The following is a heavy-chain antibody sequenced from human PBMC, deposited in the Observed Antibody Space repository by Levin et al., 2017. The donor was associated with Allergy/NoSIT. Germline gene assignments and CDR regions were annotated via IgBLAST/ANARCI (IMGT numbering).Heavy chain of an antibody. CDR1: GFTFSRYW. CDR2: INSDGSRM. V-gene: IGHV3-74*01. J-gene: IGHJ3*02. CDR3: TRYSSGDYGDAFDI. Sequence: ASVKVSCAASGFTFSRYWMHWVRQAPGKGLVWVARINSDGSRMSNADSVEGRISISRDNAKNTLSLQINSLRAEDTAVYFCTRYSSGDYGDAFDIWGQGTMVSVSS. D-gene: IGHD3-22*01.